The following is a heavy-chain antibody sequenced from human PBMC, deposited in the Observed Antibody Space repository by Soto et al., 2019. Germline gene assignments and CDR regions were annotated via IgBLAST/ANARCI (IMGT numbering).Heavy chain of an antibody. V-gene: IGHV1-2*02. J-gene: IGHJ6*02. CDR2: INPNSGGT. CDR3: ARDSYYDSSGYYWSHYYYYGMDV. CDR1: GYTFTGYY. Sequence: GASVKVSCKASGYTFTGYYMHWVRQAPGQGLEWMGWINPNSGGTNYAQKFQGRVTMTRDTSISTAYMELSRLRSDYTAVYYCARDSYYDSSGYYWSHYYYYGMDVWGQGTTVTVSS. D-gene: IGHD3-22*01.